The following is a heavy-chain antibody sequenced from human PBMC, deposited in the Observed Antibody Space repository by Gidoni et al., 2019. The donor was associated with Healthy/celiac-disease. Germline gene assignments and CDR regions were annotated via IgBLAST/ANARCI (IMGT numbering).Heavy chain of an antibody. Sequence: QVQLVQSGAEVKKPGASVKVSCKASGHTFTGYYMHWVRQAPGQGLEWMGWINPNSGGTNYAQNFQGRVTMTRDTSISTAYMELSRLRSDDTAVYYCASIFGGSGSNFDYWGQGTLVTVSS. V-gene: IGHV1-2*02. CDR3: ASIFGGSGSNFDY. CDR1: GHTFTGYY. J-gene: IGHJ4*02. D-gene: IGHD3-10*01. CDR2: INPNSGGT.